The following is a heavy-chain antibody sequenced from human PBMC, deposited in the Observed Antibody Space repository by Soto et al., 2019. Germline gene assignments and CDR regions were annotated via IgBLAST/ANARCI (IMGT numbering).Heavy chain of an antibody. V-gene: IGHV1-69*06. Sequence: QVQVVQSGAEVKKPGSSVKISCKASGRIFSSFPTSWVRQVPGQGLEWMGGVISASGSVTYAPKFQGRVTMTAVNSAGIGYMELTSLTSEDTAIYYCSRVGSRDAYNYVLDKCGPGTMVTVSS. CDR1: GRIFSSFP. D-gene: IGHD5-18*01. CDR2: VISASGSV. CDR3: SRVGSRDAYNYVLDK. J-gene: IGHJ3*02.